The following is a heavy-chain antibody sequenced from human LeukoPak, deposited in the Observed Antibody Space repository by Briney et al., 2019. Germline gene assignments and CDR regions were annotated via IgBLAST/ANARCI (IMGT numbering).Heavy chain of an antibody. Sequence: PGRSLRLSCAASGFTFSSYAMHWVRQAPGKGLEWVAVISYDGSNKYYADSVKGRFTISRDNSKNTLYLQMNSLRAEDTAVYYCASEHYDILTGYYENRDYWGQGTLVTVSS. J-gene: IGHJ4*02. D-gene: IGHD3-9*01. CDR2: ISYDGSNK. CDR3: ASEHYDILTGYYENRDY. V-gene: IGHV3-30-3*01. CDR1: GFTFSSYA.